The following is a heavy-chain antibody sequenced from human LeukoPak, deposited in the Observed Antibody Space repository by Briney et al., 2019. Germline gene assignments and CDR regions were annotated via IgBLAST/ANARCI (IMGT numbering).Heavy chain of an antibody. CDR1: GFTFSSYA. Sequence: GGSLRFSCAASGFTFSSYAMSWVRQAPGKGLEWVSAISGSGGSTYYADSVKGRFTISRDNAKNSLYLQMNSLRAEDTAVYYCSAAGFDYWGQGTLVTVSS. V-gene: IGHV3-23*01. J-gene: IGHJ4*02. CDR2: ISGSGGST. CDR3: SAAGFDY. D-gene: IGHD6-13*01.